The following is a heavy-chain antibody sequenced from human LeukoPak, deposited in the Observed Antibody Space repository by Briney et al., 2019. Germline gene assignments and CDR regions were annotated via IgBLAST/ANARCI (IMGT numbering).Heavy chain of an antibody. D-gene: IGHD3-10*01. CDR1: GGTFSSYA. Sequence: SVKVSCKASGGTFSSYAISWVRQAPGQGLEWMGGIIPIFGTANYAQKFQGRVTITADESTSTAYMELSSLRSEDTAVYYCARVFTPINGYGSGSYSFLGSLDPWGQGTLVTVSS. CDR2: IIPIFGTA. J-gene: IGHJ5*02. V-gene: IGHV1-69*01. CDR3: ARVFTPINGYGSGSYSFLGSLDP.